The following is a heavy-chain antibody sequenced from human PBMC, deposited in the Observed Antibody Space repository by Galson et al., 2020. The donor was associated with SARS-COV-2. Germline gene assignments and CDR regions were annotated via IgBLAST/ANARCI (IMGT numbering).Heavy chain of an antibody. J-gene: IGHJ4*02. CDR2: IYYSGST. V-gene: IGHV4-59*01. CDR1: GGPISSYY. CDR3: ARGFDY. Sequence: ASETLSLTCTLSGGPISSYYWSWIRQPPGKGLEWIGYIYYSGSTNYNPSLKSRVTISVDTSKNQFSLKLSSVTAADTAVYYCARGFDYWGQGTLVTVSS.